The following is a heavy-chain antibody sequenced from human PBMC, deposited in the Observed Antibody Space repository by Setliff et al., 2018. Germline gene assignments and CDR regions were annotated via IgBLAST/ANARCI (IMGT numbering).Heavy chain of an antibody. V-gene: IGHV1-18*04. J-gene: IGHJ4*02. CDR1: GYSFTSHY. Sequence: ASVKVSCKTSGYSFTSHYMHWVRQAPGQGLEWVGWISSYNDVTSYAQKFQGRVAITTDTSTSAAYMELRSLGSDDTAVYYCAISTLSICSGGTCPNVFDVWGQGTLVTVSS. CDR2: ISSYNDVT. D-gene: IGHD2-15*01. CDR3: AISTLSICSGGTCPNVFDV.